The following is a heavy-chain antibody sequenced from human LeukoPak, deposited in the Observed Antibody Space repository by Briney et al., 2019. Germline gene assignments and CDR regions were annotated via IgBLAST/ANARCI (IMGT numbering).Heavy chain of an antibody. D-gene: IGHD1/OR15-1a*01. V-gene: IGHV3-53*01. CDR3: ARGGLRNRFDY. CDR1: GFIVSSNY. J-gene: IGHJ4*02. Sequence: GGSLRLSCAASGFIVSSNYMSWVRQAPGKGLEWVSVIYSGGSAYYADSVKGRFTISRDNSKNTLYLQMNSLRAEDTAVYYCARGGLRNRFDYWGQGTLVTVSS. CDR2: IYSGGSA.